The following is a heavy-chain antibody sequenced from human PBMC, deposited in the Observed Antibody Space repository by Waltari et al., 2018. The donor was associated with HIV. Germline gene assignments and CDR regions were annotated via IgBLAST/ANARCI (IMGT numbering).Heavy chain of an antibody. Sequence: EVQLVESGGGLVKPGGALRLCCSASGFTFSSTSLNWVRQAPGKGREWVASISSSSSYIYYADSVKGRFTISRDNAKNSLYLQMNSLRAEDTAVYYCARDFWGGYYYGMDVWGQGTTVTVSS. D-gene: IGHD3-16*01. CDR2: ISSSSSYI. J-gene: IGHJ6*02. V-gene: IGHV3-21*01. CDR3: ARDFWGGYYYGMDV. CDR1: GFTFSSTS.